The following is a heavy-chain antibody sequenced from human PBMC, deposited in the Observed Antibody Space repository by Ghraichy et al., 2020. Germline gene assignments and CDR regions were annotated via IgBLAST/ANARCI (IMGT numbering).Heavy chain of an antibody. CDR3: ARELRTYYYDSSGYYPYYYYYLDV. CDR1: GFTFSHDA. J-gene: IGHJ6*03. CDR2: ISYDGSNK. V-gene: IGHV3-30*04. D-gene: IGHD3-22*01. Sequence: GESLRLSCAASGFTFSHDAMHWVRQAPGKGLEWVAVISYDGSNKYFADSVRGRFTISRDNSKYTLYLQMNSLRAEDTAAYYCARELRTYYYDSSGYYPYYYYYLDVWGKGTTVTVSS.